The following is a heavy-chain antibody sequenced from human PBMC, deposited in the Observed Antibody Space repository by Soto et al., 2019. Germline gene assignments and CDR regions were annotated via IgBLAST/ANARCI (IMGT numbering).Heavy chain of an antibody. V-gene: IGHV3-48*03. J-gene: IGHJ4*02. Sequence: LRLSCAASGFAFSNYEMNWVRQAPGKGLEWVSYISLSGSTIYYADSVKGRFTISRDDAKNSLYLQMDSLRADDTAVYYCARESFSASPNFFDYWGQGTLVTVSS. CDR1: GFAFSNYE. CDR2: ISLSGSTI. CDR3: ARESFSASPNFFDY. D-gene: IGHD3-3*02.